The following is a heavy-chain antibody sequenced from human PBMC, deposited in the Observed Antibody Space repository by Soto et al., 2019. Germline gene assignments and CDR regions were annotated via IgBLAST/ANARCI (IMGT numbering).Heavy chain of an antibody. CDR1: GYSFTSYW. Sequence: GESLKISCKGSGYSFTSYWISWVRQMPGKGLEWMGRIDPSDSYTNYSPSFQGHVTISADKSISTAYLQWSSLKASDTAMYYCATQIPFYYYYGMDVWGQGTTVTVSS. CDR3: ATQIPFYYYYGMDV. J-gene: IGHJ6*02. CDR2: IDPSDSYT. V-gene: IGHV5-10-1*01.